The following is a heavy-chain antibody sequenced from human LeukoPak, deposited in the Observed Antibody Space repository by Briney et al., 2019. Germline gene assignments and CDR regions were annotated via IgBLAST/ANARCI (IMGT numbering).Heavy chain of an antibody. Sequence: GSLRLSCAASGFTFSTYGMHWVRQAPGKGLEWVAFIRYDGSNKYYADSVKGRFTISRDNSKNTLYLQINSLRAEDTAVYFCAKESTGSTSLDYWGQGTLVTVSS. V-gene: IGHV3-30*02. D-gene: IGHD1-7*01. CDR3: AKESTGSTSLDY. J-gene: IGHJ4*02. CDR1: GFTFSTYG. CDR2: IRYDGSNK.